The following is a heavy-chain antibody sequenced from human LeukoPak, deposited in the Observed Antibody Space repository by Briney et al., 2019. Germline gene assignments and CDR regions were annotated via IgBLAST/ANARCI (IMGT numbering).Heavy chain of an antibody. V-gene: IGHV1-8*03. Sequence: ASVKVSCKASGYTFSSYDINWVRQATGQGLEWMGWMNPNSGNTGYAQKFQGRVTITRNTSISTAYMELSSLRSEDTAVYYCAITYDFWSGYLGVPPSGLDPWGQGTLVTVSS. CDR3: AITYDFWSGYLGVPPSGLDP. CDR2: MNPNSGNT. J-gene: IGHJ5*02. CDR1: GYTFSSYD. D-gene: IGHD3-3*01.